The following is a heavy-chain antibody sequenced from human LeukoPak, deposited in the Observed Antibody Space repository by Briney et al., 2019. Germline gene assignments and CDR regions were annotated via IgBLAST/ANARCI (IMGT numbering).Heavy chain of an antibody. Sequence: PGGSLRLSCAVYGFTFSNFWMTWVRQAPGKGLEWVANINRDGSDKYYVDSMKGRFTISRDNAKNSLYLQMNSLRAEDTAVYYCARDLLIGSYDYWGQGTLVTVSS. CDR3: ARDLLIGSYDY. CDR2: INRDGSDK. V-gene: IGHV3-7*01. D-gene: IGHD1-26*01. CDR1: GFTFSNFW. J-gene: IGHJ4*02.